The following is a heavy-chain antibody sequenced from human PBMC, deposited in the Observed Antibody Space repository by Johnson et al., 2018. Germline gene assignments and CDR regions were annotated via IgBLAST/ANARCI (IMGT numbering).Heavy chain of an antibody. CDR2: INPNGGGT. D-gene: IGHD6-19*01. V-gene: IGHV1-2*02. J-gene: IGHJ4*02. CDR1: GFAFTGFY. CDR3: ARGGASGGWTLDY. Sequence: VQLLETGAEVKKPGASVKVSCKASGFAFTGFYIHWVRQAPGQGLEWMGWINPNGGGTNYAQKFQGRVTLTRGTSISPANMELSRLRCDDTAVYYCARGGASGGWTLDYWGQGTLVTVSS.